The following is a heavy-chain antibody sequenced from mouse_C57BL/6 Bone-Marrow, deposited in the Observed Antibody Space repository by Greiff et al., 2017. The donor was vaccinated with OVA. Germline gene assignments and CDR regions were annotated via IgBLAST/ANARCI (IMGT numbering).Heavy chain of an antibody. CDR2: ISSGSSTI. V-gene: IGHV5-17*01. CDR3: ARTDYGSSPSYWYFDV. Sequence: EVKVVESGGGLVKPGGSLKLSCAASGFTFSDYGMHWVRQAPEKGLEWVAYISSGSSTIYYADTVKGRFTISRDNAKNTLFLQMTSLRSEDTAMYYCARTDYGSSPSYWYFDVWGTGTTVTVSS. CDR1: GFTFSDYG. D-gene: IGHD1-1*01. J-gene: IGHJ1*03.